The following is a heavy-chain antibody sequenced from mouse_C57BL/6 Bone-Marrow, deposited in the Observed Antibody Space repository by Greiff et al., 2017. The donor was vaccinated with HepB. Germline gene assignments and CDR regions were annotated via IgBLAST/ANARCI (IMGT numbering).Heavy chain of an antibody. CDR1: GYTFTSYW. Sequence: VQLQQPGAELVRPGPSVKLSCKASGYTFTSYWMPWVKQKPGQGLEWIGVIDPSDSYTNYTQKFKGKATLTVDTSSSTAYMQLSSLTSEDSAVYYCARWGYPDYGGQGTTLTVSA. V-gene: IGHV1-59*01. D-gene: IGHD2-2*01. CDR2: IDPSDSYT. CDR3: ARWGYPDY. J-gene: IGHJ2*01.